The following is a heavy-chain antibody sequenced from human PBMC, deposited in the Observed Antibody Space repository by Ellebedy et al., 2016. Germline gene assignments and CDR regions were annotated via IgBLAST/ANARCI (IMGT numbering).Heavy chain of an antibody. Sequence: GGSLRLXXAASGFTFSSYSMNWVRQAPGKGLEWVSSISSSSSYIYYADSVKGRFTISRDNAKNSLYLQMNSLRAEDTAVYYCAREESSSSWYTHWYFDLWGRGTLVTVSS. CDR3: AREESSSSWYTHWYFDL. CDR1: GFTFSSYS. CDR2: ISSSSSYI. V-gene: IGHV3-21*01. J-gene: IGHJ2*01. D-gene: IGHD6-13*01.